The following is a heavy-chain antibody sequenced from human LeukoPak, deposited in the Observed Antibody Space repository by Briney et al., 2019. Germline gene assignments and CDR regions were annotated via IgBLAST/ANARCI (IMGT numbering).Heavy chain of an antibody. CDR3: AKDQIGWAPGYVSGPLDQ. CDR1: GFSFTMYG. J-gene: IGHJ4*02. Sequence: PGRPLRLSCAASGFSFTMYGIHWVRQAPGKGLEWVAVISTDGNNEYYANSVKGRFTISRDNSKNTVYLQTTSLRTEDTAVYYCAKDQIGWAPGYVSGPLDQWGQGTLVTVSS. CDR2: ISTDGNNE. V-gene: IGHV3-30*18. D-gene: IGHD6-19*01.